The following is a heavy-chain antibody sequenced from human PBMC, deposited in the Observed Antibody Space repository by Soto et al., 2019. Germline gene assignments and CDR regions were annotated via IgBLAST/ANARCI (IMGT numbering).Heavy chain of an antibody. V-gene: IGHV2-5*02. CDR1: GFSLRTSGVG. D-gene: IGHD3-16*01. CDR3: AHKGGGDRILDY. Sequence: QITLKESGPTLVKPTQTLTLTCAFSGFSLRTSGVGVGWIRQPPGKALEWLALIYWDGYKHYSPSLKSRLTTTEDTSKNPGVLTMTTMDPVATAPYFWAHKGGGDRILDYWGQGTLVTVSS. J-gene: IGHJ4*02. CDR2: IYWDGYK.